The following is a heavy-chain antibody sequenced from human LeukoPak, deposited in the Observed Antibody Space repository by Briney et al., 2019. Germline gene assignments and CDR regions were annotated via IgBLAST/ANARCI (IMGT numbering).Heavy chain of an antibody. CDR1: GFTFSNYA. D-gene: IGHD6-6*01. V-gene: IGHV3-30*02. Sequence: ARGSLRLSCAASGFTFSNYAMHWVRQAPGKGLEWVTFIRYDGSNKYYAESVKGRFTISRDNSKNTLYLQMSSLRAEDTAVYYCAKAIHSSSSGVVDYWGQGTLVTVSS. CDR2: IRYDGSNK. CDR3: AKAIHSSSSGVVDY. J-gene: IGHJ4*02.